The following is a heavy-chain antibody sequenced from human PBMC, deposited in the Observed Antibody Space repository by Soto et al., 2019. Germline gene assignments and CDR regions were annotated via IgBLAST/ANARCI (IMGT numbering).Heavy chain of an antibody. CDR2: IIPIFGTA. D-gene: IGHD5-18*01. CDR1: GGTFSSYA. Sequence: SVEVSCEASGGTFSSYAISWVRQATGQGLEWMGGIIPIFGTANYAQKFQGRVTITADESTSTAYMELSSLRSEDTAVYYCARDPRYSYGYRAFDIWGQGTMVTVSS. J-gene: IGHJ3*02. V-gene: IGHV1-69*13. CDR3: ARDPRYSYGYRAFDI.